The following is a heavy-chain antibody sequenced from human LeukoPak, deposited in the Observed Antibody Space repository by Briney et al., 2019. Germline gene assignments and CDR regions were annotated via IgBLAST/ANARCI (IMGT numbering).Heavy chain of an antibody. J-gene: IGHJ4*02. D-gene: IGHD6-6*01. CDR1: GFTFSSYA. Sequence: PGGSLRLSCAASGFTFSSYAMSWVRQAPGKGLEWVSAISGSGGSTYYADSVKGRFTISRDNSKNSLYLQMNSLRAEDTAVYYCAREGGGIVARGGYWGQGTLVTVSS. CDR3: AREGGGIVARGGY. CDR2: ISGSGGST. V-gene: IGHV3-23*01.